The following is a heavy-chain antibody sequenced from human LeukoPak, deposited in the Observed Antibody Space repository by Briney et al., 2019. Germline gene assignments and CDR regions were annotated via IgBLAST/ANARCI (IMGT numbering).Heavy chain of an antibody. V-gene: IGHV4-38-2*02. D-gene: IGHD4-17*01. CDR3: ARDPYGDDSIDY. Sequence: SETLSLTCTVSGYSISSGYYWGWIRQPPGKGLEWIGSIYHSGSTYYNPSLKSRVTISVDTSKNQFSLKLSSVTAADTAVYYCARDPYGDDSIDYWGQGTLVTVSS. CDR2: IYHSGST. CDR1: GYSISSGYY. J-gene: IGHJ4*02.